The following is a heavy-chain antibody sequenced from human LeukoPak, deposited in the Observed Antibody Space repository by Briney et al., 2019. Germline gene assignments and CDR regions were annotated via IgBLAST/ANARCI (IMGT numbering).Heavy chain of an antibody. D-gene: IGHD2-2*01. CDR3: AKDRRLEYQLLYEGNLFDY. Sequence: GGSLRLSCAASGFTFSSYAMSGVRPAPGKGLEGVSAIRSSGGSTYYADSVKGRFTISRDNSKNTLYLQMNSLRAEDTAVYYCAKDRRLEYQLLYEGNLFDYWGQGTLVTVSS. V-gene: IGHV3-23*01. CDR2: IRSSGGST. CDR1: GFTFSSYA. J-gene: IGHJ4*02.